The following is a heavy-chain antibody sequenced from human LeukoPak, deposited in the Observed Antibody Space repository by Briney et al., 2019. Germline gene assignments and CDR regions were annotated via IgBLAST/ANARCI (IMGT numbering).Heavy chain of an antibody. Sequence: ASVKVSCKASGYTFTNYGISWVRQAPGQGLEWMGWISAYSGNTNYAQNLQGRVTMTTDTSTSTAYVELRSLRSDDTAVYYCARAPDDFWSGPFDYWGRGTLVTVSS. CDR3: ARAPDDFWSGPFDY. CDR1: GYTFTNYG. CDR2: ISAYSGNT. J-gene: IGHJ4*02. D-gene: IGHD3-3*01. V-gene: IGHV1-18*01.